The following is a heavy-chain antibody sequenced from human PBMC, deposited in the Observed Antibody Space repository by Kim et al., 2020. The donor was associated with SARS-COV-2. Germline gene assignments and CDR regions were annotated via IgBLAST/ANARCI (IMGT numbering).Heavy chain of an antibody. D-gene: IGHD6-13*01. V-gene: IGHV3-30*02. Sequence: SGQGRFTISRDNYKNTLYLQMNSLRAEDTAVYYCAKDRYSSSWYVWYFDYWGQGTLVTVSS. J-gene: IGHJ4*02. CDR3: AKDRYSSSWYVWYFDY.